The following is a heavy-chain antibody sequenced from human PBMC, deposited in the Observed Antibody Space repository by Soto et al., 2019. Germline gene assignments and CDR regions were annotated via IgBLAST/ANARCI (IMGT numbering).Heavy chain of an antibody. CDR3: ARDNCSSTSCDDYYYYYGMDV. J-gene: IGHJ6*02. D-gene: IGHD2-2*01. CDR1: GGTFSSYA. Sequence: QVQLVQSGAEVKKPGSSVKVSCKASGGTFSSYAISWVRQAPGQGLEWMGGIIPIFGTANYAQKFQGRVTINADESTSTAYMELSSMRSEDTAVYYCARDNCSSTSCDDYYYYYGMDVWGQGTTVTVSS. CDR2: IIPIFGTA. V-gene: IGHV1-69*01.